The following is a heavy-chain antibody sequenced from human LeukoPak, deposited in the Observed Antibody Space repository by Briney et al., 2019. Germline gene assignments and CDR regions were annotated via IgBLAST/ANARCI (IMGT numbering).Heavy chain of an antibody. Sequence: SETLSLTCTVSGGSISSYYWSWIRQPPGKGLEWIGYIYYSGSTNYNPSLKSRVTISVDKSKSQFSLKLSSVTAADTAVYYCAREASIAAAGTGFVDYWGQGTLVTVSS. CDR2: IYYSGST. CDR1: GGSISSYY. J-gene: IGHJ4*02. V-gene: IGHV4-59*12. D-gene: IGHD6-13*01. CDR3: AREASIAAAGTGFVDY.